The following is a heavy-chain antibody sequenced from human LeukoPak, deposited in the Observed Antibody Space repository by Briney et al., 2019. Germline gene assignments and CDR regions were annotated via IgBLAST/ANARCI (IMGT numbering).Heavy chain of an antibody. V-gene: IGHV5-51*01. J-gene: IGHJ3*02. CDR2: IHPADSDT. Sequence: GESLKISCQGSGYSFTNYWIAWVRQMPRKGLEWMGFIHPADSDTTYSPSLQGQVTISADKSINTAHLQWSSLKASDTGMYYCARRIVGPTDAFDIWGQGTMVTVSS. D-gene: IGHD1-26*01. CDR1: GYSFTNYW. CDR3: ARRIVGPTDAFDI.